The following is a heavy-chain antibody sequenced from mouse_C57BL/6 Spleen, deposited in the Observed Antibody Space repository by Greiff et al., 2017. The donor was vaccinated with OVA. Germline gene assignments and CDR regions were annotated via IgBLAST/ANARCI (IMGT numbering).Heavy chain of an antibody. CDR3: ASHYYGSSYEYYAMDY. J-gene: IGHJ4*01. CDR1: GYTFTSYW. Sequence: QVQLQQPGTELVKPGASVKLSCKASGYTFTSYWMHWVKQRPGQGLEWIGNINPSNGGTNYNEKFKSKATLTVDKSSSTAYMQLSSLTSEDSAVYYCASHYYGSSYEYYAMDYWGQGTSVTVSS. D-gene: IGHD1-1*01. V-gene: IGHV1-53*01. CDR2: INPSNGGT.